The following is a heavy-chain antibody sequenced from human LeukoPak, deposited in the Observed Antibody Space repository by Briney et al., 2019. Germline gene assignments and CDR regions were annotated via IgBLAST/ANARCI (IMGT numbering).Heavy chain of an antibody. Sequence: GTLRLSCAASGFTFSSYGMSWVRQAPGKGLEWVSAISGSAGSSFYADSVKGRFAVTRVNAKNTLYLQMNSLRAEDTAVYYCATVRIANRPYYFHFWGQGTLVTVSS. J-gene: IGHJ4*02. CDR1: GFTFSSYG. CDR2: ISGSAGSS. CDR3: ATVRIANRPYYFHF. D-gene: IGHD6-6*01. V-gene: IGHV3-23*01.